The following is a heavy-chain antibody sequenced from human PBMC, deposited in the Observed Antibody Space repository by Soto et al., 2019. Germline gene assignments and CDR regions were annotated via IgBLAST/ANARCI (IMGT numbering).Heavy chain of an antibody. CDR3: SNGGPVGFCSGGRCYFDS. Sequence: EVQLVESGGGLVQPGRSLRLSCAASGFTFDDYAMHLGRRAPGKVLEWVSSISCYSKIVGYADAVGGRFTTTRDNAKNSMYLQMNSLRPEDKALYYCSNGGPVGFCSGGRCYFDSWGQGTLVTVSS. CDR2: ISCYSKIV. J-gene: IGHJ4*02. V-gene: IGHV3-9*01. D-gene: IGHD2-15*01. CDR1: GFTFDDYA.